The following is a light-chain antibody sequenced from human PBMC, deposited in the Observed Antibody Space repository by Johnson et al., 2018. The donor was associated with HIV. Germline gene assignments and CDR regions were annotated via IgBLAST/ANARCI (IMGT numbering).Light chain of an antibody. J-gene: IGLJ1*01. CDR2: ENN. CDR3: ETWDSSLTASV. CDR1: SSNIGNNY. Sequence: QSALTQPPSVSAAPGQKVTISCAGSSSNIGNNYVSWYQQLPGTAPKLLIYENNKRPSGIPDRFSGSKSGTLATLGITGLQTGDEADYYCETWDSSLTASVFGTGTKVTVL. V-gene: IGLV1-51*02.